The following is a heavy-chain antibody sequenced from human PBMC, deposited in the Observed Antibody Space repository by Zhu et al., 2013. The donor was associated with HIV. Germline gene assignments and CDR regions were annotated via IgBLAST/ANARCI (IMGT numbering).Heavy chain of an antibody. V-gene: IGHV1-46*01. Sequence: QVQLVQSGAEVKKPGSSVKVSCKASGGTFSSYAINWVRQAPGQGLEWIGVINLSGGDTRYAQRFQGRLTVTRDTSTSTFYMELTGLRSEDTAVYYCARERALDSWGQGTLVTVSS. CDR2: INLSGGDT. CDR1: GGTFSSYA. J-gene: IGHJ4*02. CDR3: ARERALDS.